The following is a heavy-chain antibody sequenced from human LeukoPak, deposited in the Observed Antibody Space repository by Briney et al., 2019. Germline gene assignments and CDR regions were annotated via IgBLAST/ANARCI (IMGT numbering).Heavy chain of an antibody. D-gene: IGHD3-16*02. CDR2: ISYDGSNK. CDR1: GFSFSSYG. CDR3: VRGDYVWGSYRLSAFDI. Sequence: GGSLRLSCAASGFSFSSYGMHWVRQAPGKGLEWVAVISYDGSNKYYADSVKGRFTISRDNSKNTLYLQMNSLRAEDTAVYYCVRGDYVWGSYRLSAFDIWGQGTMVTVSS. J-gene: IGHJ3*02. V-gene: IGHV3-30*03.